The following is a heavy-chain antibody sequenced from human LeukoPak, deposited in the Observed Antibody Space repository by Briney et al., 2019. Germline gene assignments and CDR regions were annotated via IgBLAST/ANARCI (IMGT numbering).Heavy chain of an antibody. D-gene: IGHD2-2*01. V-gene: IGHV4-39*01. Sequence: SETLSLTCTVSGGSISSSSYYWGWIRQPPGKGLEWIGSIYYSGSTYYNPSLKSRVTISVDTSKNQFSLKLSSVTAADTAVYHCARQDIVVVPAAEVLDYFDYWGQGTLVTVSS. CDR2: IYYSGST. CDR1: GGSISSSSYY. CDR3: ARQDIVVVPAAEVLDYFDY. J-gene: IGHJ4*02.